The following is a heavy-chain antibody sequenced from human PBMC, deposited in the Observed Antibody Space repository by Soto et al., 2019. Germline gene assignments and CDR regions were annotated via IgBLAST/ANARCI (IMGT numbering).Heavy chain of an antibody. J-gene: IGHJ5*01. D-gene: IGHD5-12*01. CDR1: GGSMSSTDW. V-gene: IGHV4-4*02. CDR2: IHQSGDT. CDR3: ACRSGYAFS. Sequence: QVQLQESGPGLVKPSGTLSLTCAVSGGSMSSTDWWKWIRQPPGKGLEWIGEIHQSGDTNYNSSLKSRVAISMDKSENQFSLTLISVTAADTAVYFCACRSGYAFSWGHGTLVTVSS.